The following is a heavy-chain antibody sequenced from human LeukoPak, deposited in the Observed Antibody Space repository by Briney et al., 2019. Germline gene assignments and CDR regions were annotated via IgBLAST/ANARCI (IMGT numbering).Heavy chain of an antibody. V-gene: IGHV3-21*01. Sequence: GGSLRLSCTASGLTFSSYAMNWVRQAPGKGLEWVSSISSSSSYIYFANSVRGRFTIYRDNAKNSLYLQMNSLRAEDTAVYYCAKDSPSRTATTEVPVDYWGQGTLVTVSS. D-gene: IGHD5-24*01. CDR3: AKDSPSRTATTEVPVDY. CDR2: ISSSSSYI. J-gene: IGHJ4*02. CDR1: GLTFSSYA.